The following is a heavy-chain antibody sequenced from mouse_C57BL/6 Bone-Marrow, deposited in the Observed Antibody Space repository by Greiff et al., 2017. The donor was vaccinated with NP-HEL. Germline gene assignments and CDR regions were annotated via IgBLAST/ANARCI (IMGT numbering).Heavy chain of an antibody. V-gene: IGHV12-3*01. J-gene: IGHJ1*03. CDR1: GFPITSGYY. CDR2: ITHSGET. D-gene: IGHD2-3*01. CDR3: AGDYDGYWYFDV. Sequence: VMLVESGPGLVKPSQSLFLTCSITGFPITSGYYWFWLRQSPGKPLEWMGYITHSGETFYNPSLQSPFSITRETSKNQFFLQMNSVTTEDTAMYYGAGDYDGYWYFDVWGTGTTVTVSA.